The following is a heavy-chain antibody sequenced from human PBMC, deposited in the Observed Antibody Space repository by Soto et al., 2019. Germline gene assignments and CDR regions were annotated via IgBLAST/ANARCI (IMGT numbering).Heavy chain of an antibody. J-gene: IGHJ4*02. CDR1: GGSVSSKDYF. CDR2: IYYSGST. V-gene: IGHV4-61*08. CDR3: ARDRGLTGSRSYLAY. D-gene: IGHD1-20*01. Sequence: SETLSLTCTVSGGSVSSKDYFWSWIRQPPGKGLEWIGYIYYSGSTNYKPSLKSRVTISVDTSKNQFSLKLSSVTAADTAVYYCARDRGLTGSRSYLAYWGQGTLVTVSS.